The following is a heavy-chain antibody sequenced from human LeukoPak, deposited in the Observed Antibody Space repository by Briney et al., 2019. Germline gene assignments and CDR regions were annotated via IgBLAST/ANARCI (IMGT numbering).Heavy chain of an antibody. CDR1: GFTFSSYG. V-gene: IGHV3-30*02. D-gene: IGHD3-3*01. CDR3: AKAIFGVVIMSAFDI. CDR2: IRYDGSNK. Sequence: GSLRLSCAASGFTFSSYGMHWVRQAPGKGLEWVAFIRYDGSNKYYADSVKGRFTISRDNSKNTLYLQMNSLRAEDTAVYYCAKAIFGVVIMSAFDIWGQGTMVAVSS. J-gene: IGHJ3*02.